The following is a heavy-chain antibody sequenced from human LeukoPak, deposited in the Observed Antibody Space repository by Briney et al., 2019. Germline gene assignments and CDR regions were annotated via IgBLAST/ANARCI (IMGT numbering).Heavy chain of an antibody. CDR1: GFTFSSYG. CDR3: AKGYYYDSSGYHQHFDY. J-gene: IGHJ4*02. D-gene: IGHD3-22*01. Sequence: GGSLRLSCAASGFTFSSYGMHWVRQAPGKGLEWVALISYDGSNKYYADSVKGRFTISRDNSKNTLYLQMNSLRAEDTAVYYCAKGYYYDSSGYHQHFDYWGQGTLVTVPS. CDR2: ISYDGSNK. V-gene: IGHV3-30*18.